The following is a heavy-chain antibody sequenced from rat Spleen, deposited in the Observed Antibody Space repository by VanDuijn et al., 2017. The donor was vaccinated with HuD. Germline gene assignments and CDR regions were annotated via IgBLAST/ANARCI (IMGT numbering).Heavy chain of an antibody. D-gene: IGHD1-1*01. CDR3: ARHGTINTMVGYYFDY. V-gene: IGHV5-25*01. CDR2: ITPGGDNS. Sequence: EVQLVESGGGLVQPGRSMKLSCAASGFTFSNYYMAWVRQAPTKGLEWVASITPGGDNSYYRDSVKGRFTISRDDAKSTLYLQMDSLRSEDTATYYCARHGTINTMVGYYFDYWGQGDMVTVSS. J-gene: IGHJ2*01. CDR1: GFTFSNYY.